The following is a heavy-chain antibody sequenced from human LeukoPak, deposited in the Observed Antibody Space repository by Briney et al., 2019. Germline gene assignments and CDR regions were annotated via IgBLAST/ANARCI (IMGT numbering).Heavy chain of an antibody. CDR2: IYYSGST. D-gene: IGHD1-26*01. V-gene: IGHV4-61*08. CDR3: ARGREWEPKVFDY. CDR1: DGSISSGDYY. J-gene: IGHJ4*02. Sequence: SETLSLTCTVSDGSISSGDYYWSWIRQPPGKGLEWIGYIYYSGSTNYNPSLKSRVTISVDTSKNQFSLKLSSVTAADTAVYYCARGREWEPKVFDYWGQGTLVTVSS.